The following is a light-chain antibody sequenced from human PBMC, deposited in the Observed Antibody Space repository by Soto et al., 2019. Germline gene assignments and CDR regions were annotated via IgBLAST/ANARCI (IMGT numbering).Light chain of an antibody. CDR1: SSDVGGYNY. V-gene: IGLV2-11*01. Sequence: QSALTQPRSVSGSPGQPVTISCTGTSSDVGGYNYVSWYQQHPGKAPKLMIYDVSKRPSGVPDRFSGSKSGNTASLTISGLQAEDEADSYCCSYAGSYTLFGGGTKLTVL. CDR3: CSYAGSYTL. J-gene: IGLJ2*01. CDR2: DVS.